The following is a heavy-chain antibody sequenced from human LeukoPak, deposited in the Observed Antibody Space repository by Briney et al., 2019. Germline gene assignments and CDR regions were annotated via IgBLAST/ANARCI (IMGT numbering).Heavy chain of an antibody. CDR3: ARMGFNILTVYSPDGFDI. CDR2: IYGGGST. J-gene: IGHJ3*02. D-gene: IGHD3-9*01. Sequence: GGSLRLSCAASGFTVSSNYMSWVRQAPGKGLEWVSVIYGGGSTCYADAIKARFTISRDNSKNTVYLQMNILSAEDTAVYYCARMGFNILTVYSPDGFDIWSQGTMVTVSS. CDR1: GFTVSSNY. V-gene: IGHV3-66*01.